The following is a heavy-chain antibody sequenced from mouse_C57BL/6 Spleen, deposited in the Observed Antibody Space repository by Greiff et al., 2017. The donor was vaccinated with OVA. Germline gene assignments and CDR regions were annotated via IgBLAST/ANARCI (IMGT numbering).Heavy chain of an antibody. V-gene: IGHV1-66*01. CDR2: IYTGSGNT. Sequence: QVQLKQSGPELVKPGASVTISCTASGYSFTSYYIHWVKQRPGQGLEWIGWIYTGSGNTKYNEKFKGKATLTADTSSSTAYMQLSSLTSEDSAVYYCARSITTVVEGYFDVWGTGTTVTVSS. J-gene: IGHJ1*03. D-gene: IGHD1-1*01. CDR1: GYSFTSYY. CDR3: ARSITTVVEGYFDV.